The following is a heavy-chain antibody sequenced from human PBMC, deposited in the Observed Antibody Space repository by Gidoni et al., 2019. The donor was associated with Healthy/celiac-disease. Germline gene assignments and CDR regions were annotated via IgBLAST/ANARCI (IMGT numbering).Heavy chain of an antibody. V-gene: IGHV3-23*01. D-gene: IGHD2-21*02. CDR3: AKDRAYCGGDCYYEYFQH. CDR2: ISGSGGST. J-gene: IGHJ1*01. Sequence: EVQLLESGGGLVQPGGSLRLSCAASGFTFRSYAMSWVRQAPGKGLEWVSAISGSGGSTYYADSVKGRFTISRDNSKNTLYLQMNSLRAEDTAVYYCAKDRAYCGGDCYYEYFQHWGQGTLVTVSS. CDR1: GFTFRSYA.